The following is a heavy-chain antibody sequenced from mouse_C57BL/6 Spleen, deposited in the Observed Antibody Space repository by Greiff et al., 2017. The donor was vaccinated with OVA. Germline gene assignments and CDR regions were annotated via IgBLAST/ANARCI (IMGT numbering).Heavy chain of an antibody. J-gene: IGHJ3*01. CDR1: GYTFTSYW. CDR2: IDPSDGYT. Sequence: QVQLQQPGAELVMPGASVKLSCKASGYTFTSYWMHWVKQRPGQGLGWIGEIDPSDGYTNYNKKFTGKSTWTVDKSSSTAYMQVSSLTSEDSAVYYCARWGGFAYWGQGTLVTVSA. CDR3: ARWGGFAY. V-gene: IGHV1-69*01.